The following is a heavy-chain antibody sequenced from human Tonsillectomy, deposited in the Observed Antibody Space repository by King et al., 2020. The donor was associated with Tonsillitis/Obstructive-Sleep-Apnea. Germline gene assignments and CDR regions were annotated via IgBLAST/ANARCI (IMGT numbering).Heavy chain of an antibody. CDR2: TSYDGSDK. D-gene: IGHD2-8*01. Sequence: VQLVESGGGVVQPGRSLRLSCAASGFSFSTYAMHWVRQAPGKGLEWVAVTSYDGSDKSYADSVKGRFTISRDNSNNTLYLQMNSLTTEDTAVYFCARDKVADSFILVDATTYYYGMDVWGQGTTVTVSS. CDR1: GFSFSTYA. V-gene: IGHV3-30*04. J-gene: IGHJ6*02. CDR3: ARDKVADSFILVDATTYYYGMDV.